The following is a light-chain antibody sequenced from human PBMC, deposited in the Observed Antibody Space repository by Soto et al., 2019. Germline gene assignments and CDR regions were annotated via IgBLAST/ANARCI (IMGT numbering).Light chain of an antibody. Sequence: QSVLTQPPSVSGAPGQRVTISCTGSSSNIGAGYDVHWYQQLPGTAPKLLIYGNSHRPSGVPDRFSGSKSGTSASLAITGLQAEDEADYYCSSYTSSSDWVFGGGTKLTVL. J-gene: IGLJ3*02. CDR1: SSNIGAGYD. CDR2: GNS. V-gene: IGLV1-40*01. CDR3: SSYTSSSDWV.